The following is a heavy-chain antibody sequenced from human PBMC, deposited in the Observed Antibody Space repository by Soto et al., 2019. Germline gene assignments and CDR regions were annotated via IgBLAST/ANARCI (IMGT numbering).Heavy chain of an antibody. CDR2: IWYDGSNK. J-gene: IGHJ4*02. D-gene: IGHD1-26*01. Sequence: QVQLVESGGGVVQPGRSLRLSCAASGFTFSSYGMHWVRQAPGKGLEWVAVIWYDGSNKYYADSVKGRFTISRDNSKNPLYLQMNSLRAEDTAVYYWARGADSGNYWPLDYGGQGTLVTVSS. CDR3: ARGADSGNYWPLDY. V-gene: IGHV3-33*01. CDR1: GFTFSSYG.